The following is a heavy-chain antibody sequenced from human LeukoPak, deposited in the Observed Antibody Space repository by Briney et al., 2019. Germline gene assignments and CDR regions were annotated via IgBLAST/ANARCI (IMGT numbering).Heavy chain of an antibody. CDR1: GYTFTNYG. CDR2: ISAYNGNT. D-gene: IGHD3-16*02. J-gene: IGHJ4*02. V-gene: IGHV1-18*01. CDR3: ARHRRRYPPRIDY. Sequence: GASVKVSCKASGYTFTNYGVSWVRQAPGQGLEYMGWISAYNGNTNYAQKLQGRVTMTTDTSTSTAYMEQRSLTSDDTAVYYCARHRRRYPPRIDYWGQGTLVTVSS.